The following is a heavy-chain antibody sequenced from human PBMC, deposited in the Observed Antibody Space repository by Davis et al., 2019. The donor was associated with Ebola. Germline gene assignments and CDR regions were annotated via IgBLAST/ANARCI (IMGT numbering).Heavy chain of an antibody. D-gene: IGHD3-3*01. J-gene: IGHJ6*02. Sequence: SLRLSCAASGFTFSTYWMHWVRQIPGKGLVWVSRTNEDGTIANYADSVRGRFTISRDNAKNSLHLQMNSLRAEDTAVYYCARVRITIFGVVIIVPYGMDVWGQGTTVTVSS. CDR2: TNEDGTIA. V-gene: IGHV3-74*01. CDR3: ARVRITIFGVVIIVPYGMDV. CDR1: GFTFSTYW.